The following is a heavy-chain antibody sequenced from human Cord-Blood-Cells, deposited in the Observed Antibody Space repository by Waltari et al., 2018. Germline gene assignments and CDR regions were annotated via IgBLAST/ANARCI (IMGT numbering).Heavy chain of an antibody. CDR1: GYSFTSYW. CDR2: LCPGDSDT. J-gene: IGHJ6*03. CDR3: ARLSEDYYYMDV. V-gene: IGHV5-51*01. Sequence: EVQLVQSGAEVKKPGESLKISCKGSGYSFTSYWIGWVRQMHGKGLEWMGGLCPGDSDTRYGPSFQGQVTISADKSISTAYRQGSSLKASDTAMYYCARLSEDYYYMDVWGKGTTVTVSS. D-gene: IGHD3-16*02.